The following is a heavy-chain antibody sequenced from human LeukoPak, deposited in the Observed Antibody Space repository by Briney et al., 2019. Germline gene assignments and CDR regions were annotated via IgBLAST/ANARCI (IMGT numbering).Heavy chain of an antibody. CDR2: ISGSGGST. J-gene: IGHJ6*02. Sequence: GGSLRLSCAASGFTFSSYAMSWVRQAPGKGLKWVSAISGSGGSTYYADSVKGRFTISRDNSKNTLYLQMNSLRAEDTAVYYCAKDLSSSWYPEDGMDVWGQGTTVTVSS. CDR3: AKDLSSSWYPEDGMDV. D-gene: IGHD6-13*01. V-gene: IGHV3-23*01. CDR1: GFTFSSYA.